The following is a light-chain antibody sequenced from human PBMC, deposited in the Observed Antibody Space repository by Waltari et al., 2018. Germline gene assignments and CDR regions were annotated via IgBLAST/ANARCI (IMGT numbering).Light chain of an antibody. CDR2: GGS. V-gene: IGKV1-33*01. Sequence: DIQMTQSPSSLSASVGDRVTITCQASQDITHYLYWYQQKPGKAPKLLIYGGSNVETGVPSRFSGGGSGTDFSFTISSLQPEDIATYYCQQYDNLPLTFGQGTRLEIK. CDR3: QQYDNLPLT. CDR1: QDITHY. J-gene: IGKJ5*01.